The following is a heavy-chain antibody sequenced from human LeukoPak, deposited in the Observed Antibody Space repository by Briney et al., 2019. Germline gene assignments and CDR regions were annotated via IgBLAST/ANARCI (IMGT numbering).Heavy chain of an antibody. CDR1: GFTSSSYG. D-gene: IGHD6-19*01. J-gene: IGHJ4*02. V-gene: IGHV3-30*18. CDR3: AKDMDSSGCDY. Sequence: GGSLRLSCAASGFTSSSYGMHWVRQAPGKGLEWVAVISYDGSNKYYADSVKGRFTISRDNSKNTLYLQMNSLRAEDTAVYYCAKDMDSSGCDYWGQGTLVTVSS. CDR2: ISYDGSNK.